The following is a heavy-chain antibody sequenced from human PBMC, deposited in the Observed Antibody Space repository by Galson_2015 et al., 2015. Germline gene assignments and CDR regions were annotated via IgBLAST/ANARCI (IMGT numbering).Heavy chain of an antibody. V-gene: IGHV3-30*18. CDR1: GFTFGSYG. CDR2: ISYNGSNK. D-gene: IGHD2-2*01. Sequence: SLRLSCAASGFTFGSYGMHWVRQAPGKGLEWVAVISYNGSNKYYADSVKGRFTISRDNSKNTLYLQMNSLRAENTAVYYCAKAGGAYCSSTSCYVGYYYGMDVWGQGTTVTVSS. J-gene: IGHJ6*02. CDR3: AKAGGAYCSSTSCYVGYYYGMDV.